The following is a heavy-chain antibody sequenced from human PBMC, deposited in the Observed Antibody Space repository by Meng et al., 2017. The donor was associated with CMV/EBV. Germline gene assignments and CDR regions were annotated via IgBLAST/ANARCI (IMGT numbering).Heavy chain of an antibody. CDR2: INHSGST. J-gene: IGHJ5*02. Sequence: GSLRLSCAVYGGSFSGYYWSWIRQPPGKGQEWIGEINHSGSTNYNPSLKSRVTISVDTSKNQFSLKLSSVTAADTAVYYCARGGRIVVVPAAISRTRNNWFDPWGQGTLVTVSS. CDR3: ARGGRIVVVPAAISRTRNNWFDP. D-gene: IGHD2-2*02. V-gene: IGHV4-34*01. CDR1: GGSFSGYY.